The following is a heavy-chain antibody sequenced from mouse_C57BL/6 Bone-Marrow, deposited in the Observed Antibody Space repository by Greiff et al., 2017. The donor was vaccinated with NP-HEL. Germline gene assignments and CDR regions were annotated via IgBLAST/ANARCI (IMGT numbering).Heavy chain of an antibody. CDR2: IDPETGGT. J-gene: IGHJ2*01. CDR1: GFTFTDYE. V-gene: IGHV1-15*01. Sequence: QVQLQQSGAELVRPGASVTLSCKASGFTFTDYEMHWVKQTPVHGLEWIGAIDPETGGTAYTQKFKGKAILTADKSSSTAYMELRSLTSEDSAVYYCTRERDGYRFGYWGQGTTLTVSS. D-gene: IGHD2-3*01. CDR3: TRERDGYRFGY.